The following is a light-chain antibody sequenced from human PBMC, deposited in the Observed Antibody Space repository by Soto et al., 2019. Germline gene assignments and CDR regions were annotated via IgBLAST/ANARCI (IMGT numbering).Light chain of an antibody. CDR3: QSYDSSLGNV. CDR2: GNN. CDR1: SSKIGAGYD. Sequence: QSVLTQPPSVSGAPGQRVTISCTGSSSKIGAGYDVHWYQQLPGTAPKLLIYGNNNRPSGVPDRFSGSKSGTSASLAITGLQAEDEADYYCQSYDSSLGNVFGTGTKVTVL. V-gene: IGLV1-40*01. J-gene: IGLJ1*01.